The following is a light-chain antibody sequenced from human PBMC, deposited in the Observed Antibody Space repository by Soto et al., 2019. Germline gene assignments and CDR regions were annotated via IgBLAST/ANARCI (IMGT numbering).Light chain of an antibody. V-gene: IGLV2-14*01. Sequence: QSALTQPASVSGSPGQSITISCIGTSSDIGAYNYVSWYQQHPGKVPKLMIYEVTNRPSGLSNRFSGSKSGNTASLTISGLQAEDEAEYFCSSYSSTSPLYVFGTGTKLTVL. CDR2: EVT. CDR1: SSDIGAYNY. CDR3: SSYSSTSPLYV. J-gene: IGLJ1*01.